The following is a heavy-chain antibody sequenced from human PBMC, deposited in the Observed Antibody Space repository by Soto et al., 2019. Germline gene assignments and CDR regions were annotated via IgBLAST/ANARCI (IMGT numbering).Heavy chain of an antibody. V-gene: IGHV3-9*01. CDR3: AKAKAVIAVATEVFDY. CDR1: GFTFDDYA. J-gene: IGHJ4*02. CDR2: ISWNSGSI. D-gene: IGHD6-19*01. Sequence: GGSLRLSCAASGFTFDDYAMHWVRQAPGKGLEWVSGISWNSGSIGYADSVKGRFTISRDNAKNSLYLQMNSLRAEDTALYYCAKAKAVIAVATEVFDYWGQGTLVTVSS.